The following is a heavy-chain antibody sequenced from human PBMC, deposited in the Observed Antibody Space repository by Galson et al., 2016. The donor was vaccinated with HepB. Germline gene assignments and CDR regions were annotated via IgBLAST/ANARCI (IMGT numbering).Heavy chain of an antibody. V-gene: IGHV3-74*01. CDR3: ARMESGGYDFWSGHNSWSGGTDV. Sequence: SLRLSCAASGFSFSRYWMHWVRQAPGKGLVCVSRINKDGSSTSYADSVKGRFTISRDNAKNTLYLQMNSLRAEDTAVYYCARMESGGYDFWSGHNSWSGGTDVWAKGPRSPSP. J-gene: IGHJ6*02. CDR2: INKDGSST. CDR1: GFSFSRYW. D-gene: IGHD3-3*01.